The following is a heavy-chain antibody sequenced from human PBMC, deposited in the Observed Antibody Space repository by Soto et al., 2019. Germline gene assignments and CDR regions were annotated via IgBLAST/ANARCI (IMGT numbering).Heavy chain of an antibody. V-gene: IGHV3-15*01. J-gene: IGHJ4*02. D-gene: IGHD5-12*01. Sequence: GGSLRLSCAASGFTFSNAWMSWVRQAPGKGLEWVGRIKSKTDGGTTDYAAPVKGRFTISRDDSKNTLYLQMNSLKTEDTAVYYCTTEGEVNIVATITVGFDYWGQGTLVTVSS. CDR3: TTEGEVNIVATITVGFDY. CDR2: IKSKTDGGTT. CDR1: GFTFSNAW.